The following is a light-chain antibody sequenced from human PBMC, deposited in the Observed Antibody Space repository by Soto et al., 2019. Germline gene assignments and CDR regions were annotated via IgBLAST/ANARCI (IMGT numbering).Light chain of an antibody. Sequence: EIVMTQSPGTLSVSPGERATLSCWASQSVRNFVAWYQQKPGQAPRLLIYAASTRATGVPSRFTGSGSGTQFTLTISSLQSEDLAVYYCQQYGHWLGTFGPGTKVNIK. J-gene: IGKJ3*01. CDR1: QSVRNF. V-gene: IGKV3-15*01. CDR3: QQYGHWLGT. CDR2: AAS.